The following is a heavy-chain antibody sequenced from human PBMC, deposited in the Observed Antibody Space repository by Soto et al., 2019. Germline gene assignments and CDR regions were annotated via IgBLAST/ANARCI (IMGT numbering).Heavy chain of an antibody. Sequence: QVQLVQSGAEVKKPGASVKVSCRASGYTFTANPLHWVRQAPGQRLEWMGWINAANGDIGYSRELQGRVTITRDTSASTVYMELSSLTSEDTAVYYCAKKDYYAAGVYHFDHWGQGTLVTVSS. CDR1: GYTFTANP. V-gene: IGHV1-3*01. CDR2: INAANGDI. J-gene: IGHJ4*02. D-gene: IGHD3-10*01. CDR3: AKKDYYAAGVYHFDH.